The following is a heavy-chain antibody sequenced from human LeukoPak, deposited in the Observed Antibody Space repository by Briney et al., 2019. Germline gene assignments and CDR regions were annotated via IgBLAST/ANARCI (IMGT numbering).Heavy chain of an antibody. CDR2: INPNSGGT. V-gene: IGHV1-2*02. CDR1: GYTFTGYY. CDR3: ARLFTNWNYINRRWFDP. Sequence: ASVKVSCKASGYTFTGYYMHWVRQAPGQGLEWMGWINPNSGGTNYAQKFQGRVTMTRDTSISTAYMELSRLRSDDTAVYYCARLFTNWNYINRRWFDPWGQGTLVTVSS. J-gene: IGHJ5*02. D-gene: IGHD1-7*01.